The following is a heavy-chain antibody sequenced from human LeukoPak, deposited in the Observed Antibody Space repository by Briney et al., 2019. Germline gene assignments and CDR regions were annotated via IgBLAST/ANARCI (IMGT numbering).Heavy chain of an antibody. J-gene: IGHJ3*02. D-gene: IGHD6-13*01. Sequence: SETLSLTCTVSGGSISSYYWSWIRQPPGKGLEWIGYIYYSGSTNYNISLKSRVTISVDTSKNQFSLKVNSVTAADTAVYYCARRIAAADAFDIWGQGTMVTVSS. CDR1: GGSISSYY. CDR3: ARRIAAADAFDI. V-gene: IGHV4-59*01. CDR2: IYYSGST.